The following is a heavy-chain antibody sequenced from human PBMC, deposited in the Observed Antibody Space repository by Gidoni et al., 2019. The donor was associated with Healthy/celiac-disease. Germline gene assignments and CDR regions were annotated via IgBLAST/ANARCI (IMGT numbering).Heavy chain of an antibody. D-gene: IGHD3-3*01. CDR1: GGSFSGYY. CDR3: ARGLRFWSGYYYGY. J-gene: IGHJ4*02. Sequence: QVQLQQWGAVLLKPSETLSLTCAVYGGSFSGYYWSWLRQPPGKGLEWIGEINHSGSTNYNPSLKSRVTISVDTSKNQFSLKLSSVTAADTAVYYCARGLRFWSGYYYGYWGQGTLVTVSS. V-gene: IGHV4-34*01. CDR2: INHSGST.